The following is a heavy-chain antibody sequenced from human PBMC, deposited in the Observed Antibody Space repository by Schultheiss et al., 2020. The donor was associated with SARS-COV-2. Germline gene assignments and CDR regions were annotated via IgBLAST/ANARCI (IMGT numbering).Heavy chain of an antibody. D-gene: IGHD7-27*01. CDR3: ARGGDDYYYGMDV. CDR2: INPNSGGT. Sequence: GESLKISCKASGYTFTGYYMHWVRQAPGQGLEWMGWINPNSGGTNYAQKFQGRVTMTRDTSISTAYMELSRLRYDDTAVYYCARGGDDYYYGMDVWGQGTTVTVSS. CDR1: GYTFTGYY. J-gene: IGHJ6*02. V-gene: IGHV1-2*02.